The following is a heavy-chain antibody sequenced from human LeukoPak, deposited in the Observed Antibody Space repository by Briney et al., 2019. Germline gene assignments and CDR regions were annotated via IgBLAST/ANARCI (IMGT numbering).Heavy chain of an antibody. D-gene: IGHD3-22*01. CDR3: ARGGTTRGYYDSSGYQAAFDI. V-gene: IGHV1-18*01. CDR2: ISAYNGNT. CDR1: GYTFTSYG. Sequence: ASVKVSCKASGYTFTSYGISWVRQAPGQGLEWMGWISAYNGNTNYAQKLQGRVTMTTDTSTSTAYMELRSLRSDDTAVYYCARGGTTRGYYDSSGYQAAFDIWGQGTMVTVSS. J-gene: IGHJ3*02.